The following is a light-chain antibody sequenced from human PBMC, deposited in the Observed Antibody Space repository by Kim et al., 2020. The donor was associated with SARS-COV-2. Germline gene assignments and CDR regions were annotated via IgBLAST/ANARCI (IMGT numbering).Light chain of an antibody. CDR3: QQRSSWPRIT. Sequence: PPGEGATPASRASQSIQNYLAWYEQEPGQAPRLLIYEASNRATGIPARFSGSGSGTDFTLTISSLEPEEFADYYCQQRSSWPRITIGQGTRLEIK. CDR1: QSIQNY. V-gene: IGKV3-11*01. J-gene: IGKJ5*01. CDR2: EAS.